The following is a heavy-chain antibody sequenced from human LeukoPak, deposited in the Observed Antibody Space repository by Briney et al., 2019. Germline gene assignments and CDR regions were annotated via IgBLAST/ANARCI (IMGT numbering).Heavy chain of an antibody. CDR2: IYWNDDK. J-gene: IGHJ5*02. V-gene: IGHV2-5*01. Sequence: SGPTLMKPTQTLTLTCTFSGFSLSTSGVGVGWIRQPPGKALEWLALIYWNDDKRYSPSLKSRLTITKDTSKNQVVLTMTNMDPVDTATYYCAHSGPGEEYCSSTRCLNWFDPWGQGTLVTVSS. D-gene: IGHD2-2*01. CDR1: GFSLSTSGVG. CDR3: AHSGPGEEYCSSTRCLNWFDP.